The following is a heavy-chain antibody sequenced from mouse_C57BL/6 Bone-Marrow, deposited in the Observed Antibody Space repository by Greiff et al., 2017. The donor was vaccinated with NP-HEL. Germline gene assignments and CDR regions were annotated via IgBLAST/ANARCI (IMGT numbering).Heavy chain of an antibody. J-gene: IGHJ4*01. Sequence: EVQLQQSGPELVKPGASVKIPCKASGYTFTDYNMDWVKQSHGKSLEWIGDINPNNGGTIYNQKFKGKATLTVDKSSSTAYMELRSLTSEDTAVYYCARGPSIYYYGRGPMDYWGQGTSVTVSS. V-gene: IGHV1-18*01. CDR3: ARGPSIYYYGRGPMDY. CDR1: GYTFTDYN. CDR2: INPNNGGT. D-gene: IGHD1-1*01.